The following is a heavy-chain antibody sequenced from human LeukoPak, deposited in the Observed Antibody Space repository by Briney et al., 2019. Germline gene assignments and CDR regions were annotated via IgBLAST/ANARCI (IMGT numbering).Heavy chain of an antibody. CDR3: ATPRPVRPERIFDY. D-gene: IGHD1-1*01. V-gene: IGHV1-24*01. CDR1: GYTLTELS. Sequence: ASVKVSCKVSGYTLTELSMHWVRQAPGKGLEWMGGFDPEDGETIYAQKFQGRVTMTEDTSTDTAYMELSSLRSEDTAVYYCATPRPVRPERIFDYWGQGTLVTVSS. CDR2: FDPEDGET. J-gene: IGHJ4*02.